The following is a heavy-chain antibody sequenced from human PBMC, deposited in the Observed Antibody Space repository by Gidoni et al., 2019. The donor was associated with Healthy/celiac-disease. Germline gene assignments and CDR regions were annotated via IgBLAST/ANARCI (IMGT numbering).Heavy chain of an antibody. V-gene: IGHV1-8*01. Sequence: QLQLVQSGAEVQQPGASVKVSCKASGYTFTLYDIHWVRQATGQGLEWMGWMNPNSGNTGYAQKFQGRVTMTRNTSISTAYMELSSLRSEDTAVYYWARAGNDFWSGYYNYYYYGMDVWGQGTTVTVSS. D-gene: IGHD3-3*01. CDR3: ARAGNDFWSGYYNYYYYGMDV. CDR1: GYTFTLYD. J-gene: IGHJ6*02. CDR2: MNPNSGNT.